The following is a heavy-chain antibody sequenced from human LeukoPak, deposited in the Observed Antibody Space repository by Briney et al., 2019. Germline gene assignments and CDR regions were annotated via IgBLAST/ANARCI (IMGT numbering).Heavy chain of an antibody. CDR3: AKDPLSAYYDFWSGYYKGPFDY. CDR2: ISGSGGST. D-gene: IGHD3-3*01. V-gene: IGHV3-23*01. J-gene: IGHJ4*02. CDR1: GFTFSSYA. Sequence: GGSLRLSCVASGFTFSSYAMSWVRQAPGKGLEWVSAISGSGGSTYYADSVKGRFTISRDNSKNTLYLQMNSLRAEDTAVYYCAKDPLSAYYDFWSGYYKGPFDYWGQGTLVTVSS.